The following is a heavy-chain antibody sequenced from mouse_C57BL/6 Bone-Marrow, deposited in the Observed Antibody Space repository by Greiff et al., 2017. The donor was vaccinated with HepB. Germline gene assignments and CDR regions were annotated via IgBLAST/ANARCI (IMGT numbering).Heavy chain of an antibody. CDR3: ARTYYYGSSYAMDY. V-gene: IGHV1-19*01. Sequence: EVKLQESGPVLVKPGASVKMSCKASGYTFTDYYMNWVKQSHGKSLEWIGVINPYNGGTSYNQKFKGKATLTVDKSSSTAYMELNSLTSEDSAVYYCARTYYYGSSYAMDYWGQGTSVTVSS. D-gene: IGHD1-1*01. CDR2: INPYNGGT. CDR1: GYTFTDYY. J-gene: IGHJ4*01.